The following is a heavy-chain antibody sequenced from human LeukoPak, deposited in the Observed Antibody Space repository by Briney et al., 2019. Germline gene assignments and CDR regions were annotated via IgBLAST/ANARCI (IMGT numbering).Heavy chain of an antibody. D-gene: IGHD5-18*01. CDR1: GGSISSGSYY. CDR2: IYISGST. CDR3: ARDSYGSDY. J-gene: IGHJ4*02. Sequence: SQTLSLTCTVSGGSISSGSYYWRWIRQPAGKGLEWIVRIYISGSTNYNPALKSRVTISVDTSKNEFSLKLSSVTAADTAVYYCARDSYGSDYWGQGTLVTGSS. V-gene: IGHV4-61*02.